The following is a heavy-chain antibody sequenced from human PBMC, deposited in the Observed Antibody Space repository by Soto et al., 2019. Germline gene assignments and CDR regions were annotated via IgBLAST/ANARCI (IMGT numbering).Heavy chain of an antibody. CDR2: ISYDGSNK. D-gene: IGHD3-10*01. CDR3: ARDQEPLWFGEFLS. CDR1: GFTFSSYA. J-gene: IGHJ5*02. V-gene: IGHV3-30-3*01. Sequence: PGGALRLSSAASGFTFSSYAMHWVRQAPGKGLEWVAVISYDGSNKYYADSVKGRFTISRDNSKNTLYLQMNSLRAEDTAVYYCARDQEPLWFGEFLSWGQGTLVPVSP.